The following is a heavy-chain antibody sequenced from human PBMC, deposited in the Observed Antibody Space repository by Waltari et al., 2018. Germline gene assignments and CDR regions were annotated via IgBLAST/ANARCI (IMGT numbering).Heavy chain of an antibody. Sequence: QVQLVQSGAEVKKPGSSVKVSCKASGGTFSSYAISWVRQAPGQGLEWMGGIIPIFGTANYAQKFQGRVTITADESTSTAYMELSSLRSEDTAVYYCASGVLPIVVVAATDYYYYGMDVWGQGTTVTVSS. V-gene: IGHV1-69*13. J-gene: IGHJ6*02. CDR3: ASGVLPIVVVAATDYYYYGMDV. CDR1: GGTFSSYA. D-gene: IGHD2-15*01. CDR2: IIPIFGTA.